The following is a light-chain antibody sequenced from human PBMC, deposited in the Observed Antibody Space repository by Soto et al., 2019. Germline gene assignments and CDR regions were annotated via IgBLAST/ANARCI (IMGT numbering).Light chain of an antibody. CDR3: QQSYNRPRT. CDR2: GAS. J-gene: IGKJ1*01. CDR1: QNIRTL. Sequence: DIQLTQFPASLSASVGDRVTITCRASQNIRTLLNWYQQKTGKAPKLLIYGASNLKSGVPSRFSAAGSGTEFALTITNLQPEDFATYYCQQSYNRPRTFGPGAKLAI. V-gene: IGKV1-39*01.